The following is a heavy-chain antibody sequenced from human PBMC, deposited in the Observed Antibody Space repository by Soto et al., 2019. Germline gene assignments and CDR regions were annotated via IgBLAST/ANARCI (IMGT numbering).Heavy chain of an antibody. CDR3: ARLPGMEPSYYFDY. D-gene: IGHD1-1*01. J-gene: IGHJ4*02. V-gene: IGHV4-39*01. CDR2: IYYSGST. Sequence: SETLSLTCTVSGGSISSSSYYWGWIRQPPGKGLEWIGSIYYSGSTYYNPSLKSRVTISVDTSKNQFSLKLSSVTAADTAVYYCARLPGMEPSYYFDYWGQGTLVTVSS. CDR1: GGSISSSSYY.